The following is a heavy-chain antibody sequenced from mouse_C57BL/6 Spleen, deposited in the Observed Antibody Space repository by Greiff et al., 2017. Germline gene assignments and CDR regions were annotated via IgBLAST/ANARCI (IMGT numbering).Heavy chain of an antibody. J-gene: IGHJ4*01. Sequence: QVQLQQSGPGLVQPSQSLSITCTVSGFSLTSYGVHWVRQSPGKGLEWLGVIWSGGSTDYNAAFISRLSISKDNSKSQVFFKMNSLQADDTAIYYCARGKDYYGSSYDYYAMDYWGQGTSVTVSS. V-gene: IGHV2-2*01. CDR3: ARGKDYYGSSYDYYAMDY. CDR2: IWSGGST. D-gene: IGHD1-1*01. CDR1: GFSLTSYG.